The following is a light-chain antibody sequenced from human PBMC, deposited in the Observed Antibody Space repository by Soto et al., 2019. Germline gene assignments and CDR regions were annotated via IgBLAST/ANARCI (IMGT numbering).Light chain of an antibody. CDR1: SSDVGDYNY. CDR2: DVS. V-gene: IGLV2-11*01. Sequence: QSALTQPRSVSGSPGQSVTISCTGSSSDVGDYNYVSWYQQHPGKVPKLMIYDVSKRPSGVPDRFSGSKSGNTASLTISGRQAEDEADYYCCSYAGSYTLVFGGGTKLTVL. J-gene: IGLJ2*01. CDR3: CSYAGSYTLV.